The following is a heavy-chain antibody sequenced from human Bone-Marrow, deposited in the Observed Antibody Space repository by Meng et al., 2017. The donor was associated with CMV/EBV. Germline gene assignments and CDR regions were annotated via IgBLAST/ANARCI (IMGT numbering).Heavy chain of an antibody. CDR3: ARLPGAGYCSSTSCPTDY. D-gene: IGHD2-2*01. V-gene: IGHV1-58*01. Sequence: SVKVSCKASGFTFTSSAVQWVRQARGQRLEWIGWIVVGSGNTNYAQKFQERVTITRDMSTSTAYMELSSLRSEDTAVYYCARLPGAGYCSSTSCPTDYWGQGTLVTVSS. J-gene: IGHJ4*02. CDR2: IVVGSGNT. CDR1: GFTFTSSA.